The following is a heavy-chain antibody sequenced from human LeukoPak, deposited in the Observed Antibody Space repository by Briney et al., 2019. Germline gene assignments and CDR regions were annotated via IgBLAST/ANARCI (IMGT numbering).Heavy chain of an antibody. CDR3: AKDPYSYGSYFDY. Sequence: PGGSLRLSCAASGFTFSGCGMHWVRQAPRKGLEWVAFIWYDGRDKYYTDSVKGRFTISRDNSKNTLYLQMNSLRAEDTAMYYCAKDPYSYGSYFDYWGQGTLVTVSS. V-gene: IGHV3-30*02. CDR1: GFTFSGCG. D-gene: IGHD5-18*01. J-gene: IGHJ4*02. CDR2: IWYDGRDK.